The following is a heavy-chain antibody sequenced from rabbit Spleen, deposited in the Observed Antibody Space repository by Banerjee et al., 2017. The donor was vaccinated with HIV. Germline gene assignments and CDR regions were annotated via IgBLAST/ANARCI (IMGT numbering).Heavy chain of an antibody. J-gene: IGHJ2*01. V-gene: IGHV1S7*01. CDR2: IDPVFGST. D-gene: IGHD4-1*01. CDR3: ARDRGSGWDDAFDP. CDR1: GFDFSGYY. Sequence: HLKESGGGLVQPGGSLKLSCKASGFDFSGYYLSWVRQAPGKGLEWIGYIDPVFGSTYYANWVNGRFTISSDNAQNTLYLQLNSLTAADTATYFCARDRGSGWDDAFDPWGPGTLVTVS.